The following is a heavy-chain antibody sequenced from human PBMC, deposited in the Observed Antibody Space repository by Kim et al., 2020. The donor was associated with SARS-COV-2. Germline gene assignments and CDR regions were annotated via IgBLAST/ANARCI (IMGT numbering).Heavy chain of an antibody. CDR1: GGSGTSGTYY. CDR3: ARRGSAGRAFDI. D-gene: IGHD6-19*01. Sequence: SETLSLTCNVSGGSGTSGTYYWSWIRQPQGQGLEWIGYIYYSGSTNDNPSLKSRVTISVDTTKNQFSLKLNSLTDADTAVYYCARRGSAGRAFDIWGQGTMVTVSS. J-gene: IGHJ3*02. CDR2: IYYSGST. V-gene: IGHV4-61*01.